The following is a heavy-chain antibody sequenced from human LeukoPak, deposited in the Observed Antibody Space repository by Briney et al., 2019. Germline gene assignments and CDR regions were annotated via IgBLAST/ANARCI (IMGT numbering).Heavy chain of an antibody. CDR2: ISAYNGNT. CDR1: GYTFTSYF. Sequence: ASVKVSCKASGYTFTSYFISWVRQAPGQGLEWMGWISAYNGNTNYAQKLQGRVTMTTDTSTSTDYMELRSLRSDDTAVYYCASLVAATPYYYYGMDVWGQGTTVTVSS. D-gene: IGHD2-15*01. CDR3: ASLVAATPYYYYGMDV. V-gene: IGHV1-18*01. J-gene: IGHJ6*02.